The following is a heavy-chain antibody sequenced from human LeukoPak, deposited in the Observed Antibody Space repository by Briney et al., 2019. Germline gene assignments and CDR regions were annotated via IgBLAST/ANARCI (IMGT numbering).Heavy chain of an antibody. CDR2: INHSGST. Sequence: KPSETLSLTCAVYGGSFSGYYWSWIRQPPGKGLEWIGEINHSGSTNYNPSLKSRVTISVDTSKNQFSLKLSSVTAADTAVYYCATIESVATHLGDAFDIWGQGTMVTVSS. J-gene: IGHJ3*02. V-gene: IGHV4-34*01. CDR1: GGSFSGYY. D-gene: IGHD5-12*01. CDR3: ATIESVATHLGDAFDI.